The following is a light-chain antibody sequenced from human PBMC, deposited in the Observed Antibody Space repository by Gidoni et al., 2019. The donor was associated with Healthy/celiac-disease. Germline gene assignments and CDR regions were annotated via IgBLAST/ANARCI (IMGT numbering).Light chain of an antibody. V-gene: IGKV1-39*01. CDR3: QQSYSTPNT. J-gene: IGKJ2*01. CDR1: QSISSY. CDR2: AAS. Sequence: DIQMTQSPSSLSASVGDRVTITCRASQSISSYLNWYQQKPGKAPKLLIYAASSLQSGVPSRFSGSGSGTDFTLTISSLPPADFATYSCQQSYSTPNTFGQGTKLEIK.